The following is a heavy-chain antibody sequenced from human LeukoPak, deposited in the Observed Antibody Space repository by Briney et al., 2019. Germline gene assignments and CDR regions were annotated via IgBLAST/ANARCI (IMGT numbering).Heavy chain of an antibody. CDR1: GFTLSSSE. D-gene: IGHD5-12*01. CDR3: AREVVTQAIYSGYDAFEI. CDR2: ISSDNSV. J-gene: IGHJ3*02. Sequence: GGSLRLSCAASGFTLSSSEMDWVRQAPGKGLEWVSYISSDNSVLYADSVKGRLTISSDKATNSVYLQMNSLRAEDTAVYYCAREVVTQAIYSGYDAFEIWGQGTMVTVSS. V-gene: IGHV3-48*03.